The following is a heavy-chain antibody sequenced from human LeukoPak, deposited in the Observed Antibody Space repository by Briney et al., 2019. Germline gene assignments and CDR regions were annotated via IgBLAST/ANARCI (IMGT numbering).Heavy chain of an antibody. CDR3: ARTAQCSGGSCYSKLFDY. V-gene: IGHV4-34*01. J-gene: IGHJ4*02. CDR2: INHSGST. CDR1: GGSFSGYY. Sequence: PSETLSLTCAVYGGSFSGYYWSWIRQPPGKGLEWIGEINHSGSTNYNPSLKSRVTISVGTSKNQFSLKLSSVTAADTAVYYCARTAQCSGGSCYSKLFDYWGQGTLVTVSS. D-gene: IGHD2-15*01.